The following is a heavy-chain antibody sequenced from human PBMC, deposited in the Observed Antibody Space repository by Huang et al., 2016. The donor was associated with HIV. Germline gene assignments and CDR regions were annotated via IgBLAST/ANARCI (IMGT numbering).Heavy chain of an antibody. CDR3: VRDQGRLAVGGIDNWFDP. V-gene: IGHV4-59*02. J-gene: IGHJ5*02. CDR2: VYDSGTT. CDR1: GDSVSRHY. Sequence: QVRLQESGPGLVKPSETLSLSCTVSGDSVSRHYWGWIRHPPGKGLEWSGTVYDSGTTKSNPRLKSRITISVDTSKNGFSLNITSVSAADTAMYFCVRDQGRLAVGGIDNWFDPWGQGALVTVSS. D-gene: IGHD6-19*01.